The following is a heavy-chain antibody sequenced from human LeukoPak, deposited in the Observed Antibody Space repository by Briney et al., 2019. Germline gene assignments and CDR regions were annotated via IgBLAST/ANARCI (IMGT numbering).Heavy chain of an antibody. J-gene: IGHJ4*02. CDR2: INPSDGWT. V-gene: IGHV1-46*01. Sequence: ASVKVSCKASGYTFTSNKMHWVRQAPGQGLEWIGIINPSDGWTSYAQKFQGRVTMTRDTSTGTVYMDLSSLRSEDTAVYYCARDSGSWSEDYWGREPWSPSPQ. CDR3: ARDSGSWSEDY. CDR1: GYTFTSNK. D-gene: IGHD6-13*01.